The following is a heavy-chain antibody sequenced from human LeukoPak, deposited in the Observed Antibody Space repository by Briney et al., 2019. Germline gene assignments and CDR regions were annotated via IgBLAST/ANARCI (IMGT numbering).Heavy chain of an antibody. J-gene: IGHJ4*02. Sequence: GGSLRLSCTASGFTFSTYAMNWVRQAPGKGLEWVSFIFGSGADITYADSVKGRFTISRDNSKNTLYLQMNTMRGEDTAIYYCAKDRIPDGFYSLDHWGQGGLVTVSS. CDR2: IFGSGADI. CDR1: GFTFSTYA. D-gene: IGHD3-3*01. V-gene: IGHV3-23*01. CDR3: AKDRIPDGFYSLDH.